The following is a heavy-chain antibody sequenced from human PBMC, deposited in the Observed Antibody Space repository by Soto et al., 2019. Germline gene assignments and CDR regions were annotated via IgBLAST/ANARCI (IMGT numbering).Heavy chain of an antibody. V-gene: IGHV4-30-4*01. Sequence: SETLSLTCTVSGGSISSGDYYWSWIRQPPGKGLEWIGYIYYSGSTYYNPSLKSRVTISVDTSKNQFSLKLSSVTAADTAVYYCARGQNYYDSSGYPDYYYYGMDVWGQGTTVTVS. J-gene: IGHJ6*02. CDR1: GGSISSGDYY. CDR3: ARGQNYYDSSGYPDYYYYGMDV. D-gene: IGHD3-22*01. CDR2: IYYSGST.